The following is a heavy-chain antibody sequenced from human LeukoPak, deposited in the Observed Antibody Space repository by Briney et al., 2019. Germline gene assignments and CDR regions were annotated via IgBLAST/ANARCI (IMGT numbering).Heavy chain of an antibody. D-gene: IGHD3-10*01. CDR1: GFSFTSYW. Sequence: GESLKISCKGFGFSFTSYWIGWVRQMPGIGLEWMGIIFPSDSDTRYSPSFQGQVTISADKSISTAYLQWSSLKASDTAMYYCASRGSGKGFDYWGQGTLVTVSS. CDR2: IFPSDSDT. CDR3: ASRGSGKGFDY. J-gene: IGHJ4*02. V-gene: IGHV5-51*01.